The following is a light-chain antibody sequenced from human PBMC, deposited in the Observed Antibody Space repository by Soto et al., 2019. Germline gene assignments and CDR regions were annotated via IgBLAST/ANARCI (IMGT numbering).Light chain of an antibody. J-gene: IGKJ1*01. Sequence: IQLTHSPSSRSGSVVDRGTITCRASQTISSCLAGYQQKPGKAPNLLIYEASTLKSGVPSRFSGSGSGTEFTLTISSLQADDFATYYCQHYNSYSATFGRGTTVDI. CDR3: QHYNSYSAT. CDR2: EAS. V-gene: IGKV1-5*03. CDR1: QTISSC.